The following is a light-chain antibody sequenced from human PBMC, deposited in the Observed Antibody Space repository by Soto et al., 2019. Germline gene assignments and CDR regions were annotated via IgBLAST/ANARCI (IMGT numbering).Light chain of an antibody. V-gene: IGKV3-20*01. CDR3: HQYGSSPAT. J-gene: IGKJ1*01. CDR2: GAS. CDR1: QSVSSY. Sequence: EIVLTHSPATLSFSPVERATLSCRASQSVSSYLAWYQQKPGRAPRLLIYGASSRATGIPDRFSGSGSGTDFTLTISRLEPEDFAVYYCHQYGSSPATFGQGTKVDIK.